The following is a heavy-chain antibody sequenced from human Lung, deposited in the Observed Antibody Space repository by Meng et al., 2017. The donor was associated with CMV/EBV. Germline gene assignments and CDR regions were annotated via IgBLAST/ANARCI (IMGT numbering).Heavy chain of an antibody. D-gene: IGHD4-23*01. CDR2: TSHDEAHK. Sequence: SCVGSGFTLSHFALHWVRKAPGKGLEWVALTSHDEAHKYYVESVKGRFTISRDMSRKTLFLQMNSLRTDDTGVYYCAKDDPVVAIWGQGTLVTVSS. V-gene: IGHV3-30-3*01. CDR3: AKDDPVVAI. J-gene: IGHJ4*02. CDR1: GFTLSHFA.